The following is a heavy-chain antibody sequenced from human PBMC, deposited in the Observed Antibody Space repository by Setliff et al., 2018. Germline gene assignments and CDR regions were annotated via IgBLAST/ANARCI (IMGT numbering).Heavy chain of an antibody. Sequence: LRLSCAASGFTFSNYSMNWVRQAPGKGLEWVSSITSRSSYIYYADSVKGRFTASRDNAKNSLYLQMNSLRAEDTAVYYCARASVRYYDSSGFNYWGQGALVTVSS. V-gene: IGHV3-21*06. CDR3: ARASVRYYDSSGFNY. CDR2: ITSRSSYI. D-gene: IGHD3-22*01. J-gene: IGHJ4*02. CDR1: GFTFSNYS.